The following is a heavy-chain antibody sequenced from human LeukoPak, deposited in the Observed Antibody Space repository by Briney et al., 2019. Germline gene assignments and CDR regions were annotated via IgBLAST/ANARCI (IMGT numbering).Heavy chain of an antibody. J-gene: IGHJ6*02. CDR2: IYTSGST. CDR1: GGSISSYY. V-gene: IGHV4-4*07. CDR3: ARDFFNYYGSGSYSIHGMDV. Sequence: SETLSLTCTVSGGSISSYYWSCIRQPAGKGLEWIGRIYTSGSTNYNPSLKSRVTMSVDTPKNQFSLKLSSLTAADTAVYYCARDFFNYYGSGSYSIHGMDVWGQGITVIVSS. D-gene: IGHD3-10*01.